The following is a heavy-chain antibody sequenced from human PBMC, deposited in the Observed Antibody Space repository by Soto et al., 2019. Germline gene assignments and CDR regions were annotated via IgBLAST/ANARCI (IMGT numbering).Heavy chain of an antibody. V-gene: IGHV3-53*01. CDR2: IYSGGST. D-gene: IGHD6-19*01. CDR1: GFTVSSNY. Sequence: GSLRLSCAASGFTVSSNYMSWVRQAPGKGLEWVSVIYSGGSTYYADSVKGRFTISRDNSKNTLYLQMNSLRAEDTAVYYCARVRSSGWTGYFDYWGQGTLVTVSS. CDR3: ARVRSSGWTGYFDY. J-gene: IGHJ4*02.